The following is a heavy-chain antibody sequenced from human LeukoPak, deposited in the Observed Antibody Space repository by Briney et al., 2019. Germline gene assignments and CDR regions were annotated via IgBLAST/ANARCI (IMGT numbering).Heavy chain of an antibody. V-gene: IGHV3-21*04. CDR2: ISSSSSYI. CDR3: AKRVGGTPDY. J-gene: IGHJ4*02. D-gene: IGHD1-26*01. Sequence: GGSLRLSCAASGFTFSSYSMNWVRQAPGKGLEWVSSISSSSSYIYYADSVKGRFTISRDNSKNTLYLQMNSLRAGDTALYYCAKRVGGTPDYWGLGTLVTVSS. CDR1: GFTFSSYS.